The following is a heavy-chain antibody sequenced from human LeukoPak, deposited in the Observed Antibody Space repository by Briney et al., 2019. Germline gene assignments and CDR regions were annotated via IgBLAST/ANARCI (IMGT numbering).Heavy chain of an antibody. J-gene: IGHJ4*02. Sequence: GGSLRLSCAASGFTFSSYGMHWVRQAPGKGLEWVAFIRYDGSNKYYADSVKGRFTISRDNSKNTLYLQMNSLRAEDTAVYYCARGSCSTSCYAGIGYWGQGTLVTVSS. CDR1: GFTFSSYG. CDR2: IRYDGSNK. CDR3: ARGSCSTSCYAGIGY. V-gene: IGHV3-30*02. D-gene: IGHD2-2*01.